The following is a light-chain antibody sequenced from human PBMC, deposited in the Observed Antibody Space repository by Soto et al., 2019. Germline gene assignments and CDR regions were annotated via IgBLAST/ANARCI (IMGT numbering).Light chain of an antibody. J-gene: IGKJ1*01. CDR3: QQCNSWPRT. Sequence: EIVMTQSPATLSVSPGESVTLSCRASQSLGGNLAWYQQTPGQAPRLPIYDASTRATGIPARFSGSGSGTEFTLTISSLQSEDFAVYYCQQCNSWPRTFGQGTKVDIK. CDR1: QSLGGN. CDR2: DAS. V-gene: IGKV3-15*01.